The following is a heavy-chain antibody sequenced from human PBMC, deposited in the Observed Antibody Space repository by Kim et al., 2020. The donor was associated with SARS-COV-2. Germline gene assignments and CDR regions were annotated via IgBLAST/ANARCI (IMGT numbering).Heavy chain of an antibody. CDR3: AKSRPIFGVVITSDGMDV. J-gene: IGHJ6*02. Sequence: VKRRLTISRDNAKNSLYLQMNSLRAEDTALYYCAKSRPIFGVVITSDGMDVWGQGTTVTVSS. D-gene: IGHD3-3*01. V-gene: IGHV3-9*01.